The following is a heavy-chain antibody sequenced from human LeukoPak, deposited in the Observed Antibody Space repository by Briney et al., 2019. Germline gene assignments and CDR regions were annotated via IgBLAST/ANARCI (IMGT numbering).Heavy chain of an antibody. CDR1: GFTFSSYG. V-gene: IGHV3-23*01. CDR3: AKVGSGSYSRSHDY. Sequence: GGSLRLSCAASGFTFSSYGMSWVRQAPGKGLEWVSAISGSGGSTYYADSVKGRFTISRDNSKNTLYLQMNSLRAEDTAVYYCAKVGSGSYSRSHDYWGQGTLVTVSS. D-gene: IGHD1-26*01. CDR2: ISGSGGST. J-gene: IGHJ4*02.